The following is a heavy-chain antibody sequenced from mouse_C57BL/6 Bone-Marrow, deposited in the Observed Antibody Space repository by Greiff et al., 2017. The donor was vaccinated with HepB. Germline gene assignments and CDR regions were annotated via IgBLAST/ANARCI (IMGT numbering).Heavy chain of an antibody. CDR3: ARQPYSNFSGFAY. Sequence: DVKLVESGGGLVKPGGSLNLSCAASGFPFGGYTMSWVGRTPEKRLGWVATISGGGGNTTYPDSVKGRFTISRDNAKNTLYLQMSSLRSEDTALYYCARQPYSNFSGFAYWGQGTLVTVSA. V-gene: IGHV5-9*01. D-gene: IGHD2-5*01. J-gene: IGHJ3*01. CDR2: ISGGGGNT. CDR1: GFPFGGYT.